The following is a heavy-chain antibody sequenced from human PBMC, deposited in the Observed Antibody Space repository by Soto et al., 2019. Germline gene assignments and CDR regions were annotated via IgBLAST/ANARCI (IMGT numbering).Heavy chain of an antibody. V-gene: IGHV3-9*01. CDR3: AKDTANGDPRGYYYYYMDV. J-gene: IGHJ6*03. CDR1: GFTFDDYA. CDR2: ISWNSGSI. D-gene: IGHD4-17*01. Sequence: EVQLVESGGGLVQPGRSLRLSCAASGFTFDDYAMHWVRQAPGKGLEWVSGISWNSGSIGYADSVKGRFTISRDNAKNSLYLQMNSLRAEDTALYYCAKDTANGDPRGYYYYYMDVWGKGTTVTVSS.